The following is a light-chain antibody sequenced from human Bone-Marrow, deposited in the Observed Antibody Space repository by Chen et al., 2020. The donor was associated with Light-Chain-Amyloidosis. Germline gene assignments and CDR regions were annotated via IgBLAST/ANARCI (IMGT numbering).Light chain of an antibody. Sequence: EIVLAQSPAALSLSRVERVTLPCKASQSVSSQLAWYQQKPGQAPRLLSYDASHRATDFPARLSCRASGQECTLTLSSVEPEYFAVYYSQPCYNWPITFGPGTRLQI. CDR2: DAS. V-gene: IGKV3-11*01. J-gene: IGKJ5*01. CDR1: QSVSSQ. CDR3: QPCYNWPIT.